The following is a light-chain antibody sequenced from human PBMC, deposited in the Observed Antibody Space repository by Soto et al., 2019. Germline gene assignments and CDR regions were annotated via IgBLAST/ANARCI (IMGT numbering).Light chain of an antibody. CDR3: QVWDYDNEHPV. CDR1: SGSIASNY. CDR2: EDN. Sequence: NFMLTQPHSVSESPGKTVIISCTRSSGSIASNYVQWYQQRPGSSPTTVIYEDNQRPSGVPDRFSGSIDSSSNSASLTISGLETEDEADYYCQVWDYDNEHPVFGPGTKLTVL. V-gene: IGLV6-57*01. J-gene: IGLJ1*01.